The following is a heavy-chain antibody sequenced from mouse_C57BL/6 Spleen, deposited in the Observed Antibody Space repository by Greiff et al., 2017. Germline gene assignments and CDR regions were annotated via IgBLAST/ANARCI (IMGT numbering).Heavy chain of an antibody. Sequence: VQLQQSGAELVKPGASVKISCKASGYAFSSYWMNWVKQRPGKGLEWIGQIYPGDGDTNYNGKFKGKATLTADTSSSPAYMQLSSLTSEDAAVYGWARSRYYGSSAWFAYWGQGTLVTVAA. CDR1: GYAFSSYW. CDR2: IYPGDGDT. V-gene: IGHV1-80*01. D-gene: IGHD1-1*01. CDR3: ARSRYYGSSAWFAY. J-gene: IGHJ3*01.